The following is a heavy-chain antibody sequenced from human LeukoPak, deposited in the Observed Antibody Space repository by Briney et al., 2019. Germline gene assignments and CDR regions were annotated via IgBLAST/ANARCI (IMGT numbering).Heavy chain of an antibody. D-gene: IGHD3-22*01. V-gene: IGHV4-61*01. CDR1: GYSISSGYY. Sequence: PSETLSLTCTVSGYSISSGYYWSWFRQPPGEGLEWIGYIYYSGSTDYNPSLKSRVTISVETSKNQFSLKLSSVTAADTAVYYCARVTGYMIEDYFDYWGQGTLVTVSS. CDR3: ARVTGYMIEDYFDY. J-gene: IGHJ4*02. CDR2: IYYSGST.